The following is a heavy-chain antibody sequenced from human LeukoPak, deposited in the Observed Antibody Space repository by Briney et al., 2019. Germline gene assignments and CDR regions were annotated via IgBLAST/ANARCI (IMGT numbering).Heavy chain of an antibody. Sequence: GRSLRLSCAASGFTFSSYAMSWVRQAPGKGLEWVSAISGSGGSTYYADSVKGRFTISRDNSKNTLYLQMNSLRAEDTAVYYCAKSIVVALDAFDIWGQGTMVTVSS. D-gene: IGHD3-22*01. CDR1: GFTFSSYA. CDR2: ISGSGGST. J-gene: IGHJ3*02. V-gene: IGHV3-23*01. CDR3: AKSIVVALDAFDI.